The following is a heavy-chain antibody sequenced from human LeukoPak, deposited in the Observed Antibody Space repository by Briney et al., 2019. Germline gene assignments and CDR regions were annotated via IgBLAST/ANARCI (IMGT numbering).Heavy chain of an antibody. Sequence: SETLSLTCTVSGGSISSYYWSWIRQPPGKGLEWIGYIYYSGSTNYNPSLKSRVTISVNTSKNQFSLKLSSVTAADTAVYYCAREGIVVPAARVYGWFDPWGQGTLVTVSS. D-gene: IGHD2-2*01. CDR1: GGSISSYY. CDR2: IYYSGST. CDR3: AREGIVVPAARVYGWFDP. V-gene: IGHV4-59*01. J-gene: IGHJ5*02.